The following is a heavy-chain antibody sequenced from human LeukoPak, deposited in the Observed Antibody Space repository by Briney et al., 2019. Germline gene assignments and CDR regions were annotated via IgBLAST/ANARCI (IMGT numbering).Heavy chain of an antibody. CDR2: ISSSSNTI. J-gene: IGHJ3*02. V-gene: IGHV3-48*01. CDR3: ARDFLAAPNAFDI. Sequence: GGSLRLSCAASGFTFSNYSMNWVRQAPGKGLEWISYISSSSNTIYYADSVKGRFTISRDNAKNSLYLQMNSLRAEDTAVYYCARDFLAAPNAFDIWGQGTMVTVSS. CDR1: GFTFSNYS. D-gene: IGHD6-6*01.